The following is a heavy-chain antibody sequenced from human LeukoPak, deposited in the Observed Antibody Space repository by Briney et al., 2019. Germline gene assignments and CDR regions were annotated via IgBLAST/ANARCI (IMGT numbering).Heavy chain of an antibody. J-gene: IGHJ5*02. CDR3: ARAYSTWDWFDP. D-gene: IGHD6-13*01. V-gene: IGHV1-2*02. CDR2: INPYSGGT. CDR1: GYTFTDYY. Sequence: ADSVTVSCKVYGYTFTDYYMHWERRAPGQGNEWMGWINPYSGGTSYAQKFQGRVTMTRDTSISTAHMELSRLRSDDTAIYYCARAYSTWDWFDPWGQGTLVSVSS.